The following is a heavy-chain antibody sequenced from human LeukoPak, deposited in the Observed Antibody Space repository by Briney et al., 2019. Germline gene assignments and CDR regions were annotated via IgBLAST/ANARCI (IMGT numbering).Heavy chain of an antibody. D-gene: IGHD2-2*02. J-gene: IGHJ6*03. CDR2: IYYSGST. V-gene: IGHV4-39*07. CDR1: GGSISNSSSY. CDR3: ARASTSCYRCYYMDV. Sequence: PSETLSLTCTVSGGSISNSSSYWGWIRQPPGKGLEWIGSIYYSGSTYYNPSLKSRVTISVDTSKNQFSLKLSSVTAADTAVYYCARASTSCYRCYYMDVWGKGTTVTVSS.